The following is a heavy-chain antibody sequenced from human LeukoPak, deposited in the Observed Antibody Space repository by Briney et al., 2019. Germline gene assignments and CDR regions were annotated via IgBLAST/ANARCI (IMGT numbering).Heavy chain of an antibody. Sequence: GGSLRLSCAASGYTFSSYAMSWVRQAPGKGLEWVSAISGSGGSTYYADSVKGRFTISRDNSKNTLYLQMNSLRAEDTAVYYCAKDPRKYSGSYYYWGQGTLVTVSS. CDR2: ISGSGGST. V-gene: IGHV3-23*01. CDR3: AKDPRKYSGSYYY. J-gene: IGHJ4*02. D-gene: IGHD1-26*01. CDR1: GYTFSSYA.